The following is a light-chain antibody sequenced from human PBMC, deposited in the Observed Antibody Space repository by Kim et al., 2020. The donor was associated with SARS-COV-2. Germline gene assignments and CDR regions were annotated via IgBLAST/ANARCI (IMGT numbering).Light chain of an antibody. CDR2: DSD. J-gene: IGLJ2*01. V-gene: IGLV1-51*01. CDR3: GTWDSSLSAVV. Sequence: QSVLTQPPSVSAAAGQKVTISCSGSSFNIGDNYVSWYQQVPGTAPKVLIYDSDMRSSGIPDRFSGSKSGTSATLGISGHQTGDEADYYCGTWDSSLSAVVFGGGTKLTVL. CDR1: SFNIGDNY.